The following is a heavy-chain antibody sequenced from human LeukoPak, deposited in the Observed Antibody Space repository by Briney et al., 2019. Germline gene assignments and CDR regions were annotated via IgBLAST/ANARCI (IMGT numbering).Heavy chain of an antibody. J-gene: IGHJ6*03. V-gene: IGHV4-39*01. Sequence: SSETLSLTCTVSGGSISSSSYYWGWIRQPPGKGLEWIGSIYYSGSTYYNPSLKSRVTISVDTSKNQFSQKLSSVTAADTAVHYCARHGDTAMVNYYYYYMDVWGKGTTVTVSS. D-gene: IGHD5-18*01. CDR1: GGSISSSSYY. CDR3: ARHGDTAMVNYYYYYMDV. CDR2: IYYSGST.